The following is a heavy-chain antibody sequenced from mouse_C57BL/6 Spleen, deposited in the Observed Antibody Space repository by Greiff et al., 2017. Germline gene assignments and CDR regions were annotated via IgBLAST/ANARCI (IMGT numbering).Heavy chain of an antibody. CDR1: GFTFSDYG. CDR3: ARRGEDRRFLYCYAMDY. V-gene: IGHV5-17*01. Sequence: EVQLVESGGGLVKPGGSLTLSCAASGFTFSDYGMHWVRQAPEKGLEWVAYISSGSSTIYYAATVKGRFTISRDNAKNTLFLQMTSLRSEDTAMYYCARRGEDRRFLYCYAMDYWGQGTSVTVSS. J-gene: IGHJ4*01. CDR2: ISSGSSTI.